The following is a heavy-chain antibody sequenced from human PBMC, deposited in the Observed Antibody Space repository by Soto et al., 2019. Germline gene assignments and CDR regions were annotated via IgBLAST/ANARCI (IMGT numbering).Heavy chain of an antibody. V-gene: IGHV3-7*01. D-gene: IGHD6-6*01. J-gene: IGHJ6*02. CDR3: ARERIAARPFYYYGMDV. Sequence: GGSMKISRAASGFTFSSYAMSWVRQAPGKGLEWVANIKQDGSEKYYVDSVKGRFTISRDNAKNSLYLQMNSLRAEDTAVYYCARERIAARPFYYYGMDVWGQGTTVTVSS. CDR2: IKQDGSEK. CDR1: GFTFSSYA.